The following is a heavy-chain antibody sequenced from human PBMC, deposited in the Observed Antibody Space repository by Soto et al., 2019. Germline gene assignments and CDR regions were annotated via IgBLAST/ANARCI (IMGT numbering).Heavy chain of an antibody. D-gene: IGHD3-10*01. V-gene: IGHV4-59*01. CDR1: GGSISSYY. CDR3: ARAGPVLLWFGDQPGNYYYDGMDV. Sequence: PSETLSLTCTVSGGSISSYYWSWIRQPPGKGLEWIGYIYYSGSTNYNPSLKSRVTISVDTSKNQFSLKLSSVTAADTAVYYCARAGPVLLWFGDQPGNYYYDGMDVWGQGTTVT. J-gene: IGHJ6*02. CDR2: IYYSGST.